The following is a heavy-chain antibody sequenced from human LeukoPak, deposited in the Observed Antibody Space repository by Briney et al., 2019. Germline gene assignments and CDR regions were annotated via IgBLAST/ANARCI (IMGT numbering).Heavy chain of an antibody. V-gene: IGHV3-30*02. J-gene: IGHJ3*02. Sequence: GGSLRLSCAASGFTFSSYGMHWVRQAPGKGLEWVAFIRYDGSNKYYADSVKGRFTISRDNSKNTLYLQMNSLRAEDTAVYYCAKDGRAVAGTDAFDIWGQGTMVTVSS. CDR1: GFTFSSYG. CDR3: AKDGRAVAGTDAFDI. CDR2: IRYDGSNK. D-gene: IGHD6-19*01.